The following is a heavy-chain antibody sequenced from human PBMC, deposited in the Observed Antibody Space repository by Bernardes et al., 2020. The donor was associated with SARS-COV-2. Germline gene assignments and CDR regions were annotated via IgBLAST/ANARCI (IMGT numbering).Heavy chain of an antibody. V-gene: IGHV3-73*01. Sequence: GGSLRLSCAASGFNFSGSAIQWVRQASGKGLEWIGRIRSKPKGYATTYAASLKGRFVISRDDSRNTAYHQIHSLKIDDTAVYYCTGDYLYWDQGTLVSVSS. CDR3: TGDYLY. D-gene: IGHD4-17*01. CDR2: IRSKPKGYAT. J-gene: IGHJ4*02. CDR1: GFNFSGSA.